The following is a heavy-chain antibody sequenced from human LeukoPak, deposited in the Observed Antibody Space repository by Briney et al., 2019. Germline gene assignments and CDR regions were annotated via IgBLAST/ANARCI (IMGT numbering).Heavy chain of an antibody. Sequence: ASVKVSCKASGYTFTGYYMHWVRQAPGQGLEWMGWINPNSGGTNYAQKFQGWVTMTRDTSISTAYMELSRLRSDDTAVYYCARDIYDSSGYYYAPDAFDIWGQGTMVTVSS. CDR1: GYTFTGYY. CDR3: ARDIYDSSGYYYAPDAFDI. J-gene: IGHJ3*02. D-gene: IGHD3-22*01. CDR2: INPNSGGT. V-gene: IGHV1-2*04.